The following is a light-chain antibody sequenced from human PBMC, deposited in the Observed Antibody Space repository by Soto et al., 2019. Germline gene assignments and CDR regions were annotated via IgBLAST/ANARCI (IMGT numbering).Light chain of an antibody. J-gene: IGKJ1*01. V-gene: IGKV3-20*01. CDR3: QQYGSAQWT. CDR1: QSVSSSY. CDR2: GAS. Sequence: EIVLTQSPGTLSLSPGERATLSCRASQSVSSSYLAWYQQKPGQAPRPLIYGASSRAIGIPDRFSGSGSRTDFTLTISRLEPEDFAVYYCQQYGSAQWTFGQGTKVDIK.